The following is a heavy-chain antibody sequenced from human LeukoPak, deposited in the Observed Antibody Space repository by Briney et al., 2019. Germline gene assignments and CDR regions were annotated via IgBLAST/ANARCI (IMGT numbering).Heavy chain of an antibody. D-gene: IGHD3-9*01. V-gene: IGHV1-46*01. CDR1: GYTFTSYY. J-gene: IGHJ6*03. CDR3: ARVSPSYDILTGAHYMDV. Sequence: ASVKVSCKASGYTFTSYYMHWVRQAPGQGLEWMGIINPSGGSTSYAQKFQGRVTMTRDMSTSTVYMELSSLRSEDTAVYYCARVSPSYDILTGAHYMDVWGKGTTVTVSS. CDR2: INPSGGST.